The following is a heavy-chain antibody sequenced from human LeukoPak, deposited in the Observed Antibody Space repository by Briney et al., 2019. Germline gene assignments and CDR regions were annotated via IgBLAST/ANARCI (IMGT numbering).Heavy chain of an antibody. J-gene: IGHJ5*02. V-gene: IGHV6-1*01. D-gene: IGHD5-18*01. CDR3: AGYSYGVRPS. Sequence: SQTLSLTCVISGDSVSSNSAAWNWIRQSPSRGLEWLGRIYYRSKWHYDYAVSVKSRITINPDTSKNQFSLHLDSVTPEDTAVYYCAGYSYGVRPSWGQGTLVSVSS. CDR2: IYYRSKWHY. CDR1: GDSVSSNSAA.